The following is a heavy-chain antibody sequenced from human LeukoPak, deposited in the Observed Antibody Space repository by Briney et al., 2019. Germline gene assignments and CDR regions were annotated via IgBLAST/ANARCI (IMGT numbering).Heavy chain of an antibody. Sequence: SETLSLTCTVSVGSISSYYWSWIRQPPGKGLGWIGYIYYSGSTNYNPSLKSRVTISVDTSKNQFSLKLSSVTAADTAVYYCAREGLRRGYYYYYYMDVWGKGTTVTVSS. D-gene: IGHD4-17*01. CDR3: AREGLRRGYYYYYYMDV. V-gene: IGHV4-59*01. CDR1: VGSISSYY. CDR2: IYYSGST. J-gene: IGHJ6*03.